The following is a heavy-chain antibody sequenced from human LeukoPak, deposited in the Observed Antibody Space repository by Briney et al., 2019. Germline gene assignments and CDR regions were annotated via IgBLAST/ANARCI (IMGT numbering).Heavy chain of an antibody. D-gene: IGHD1-26*01. CDR2: IYHSGST. V-gene: IGHV4-4*02. CDR1: GGSISSSNW. Sequence: PSETLSLTCAVSGGSISSSNWWSWVRQPPGKGLEWIGEIYHSGSTNYNPSLKSRLTMSVDTSKNQFSLKLTSVTAPDTAVYFCARSLGSGSYYFFDYWGQGALVTVSS. CDR3: ARSLGSGSYYFFDY. J-gene: IGHJ4*02.